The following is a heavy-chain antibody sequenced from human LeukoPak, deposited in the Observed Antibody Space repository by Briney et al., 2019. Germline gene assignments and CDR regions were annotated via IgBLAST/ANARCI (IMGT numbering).Heavy chain of an antibody. V-gene: IGHV4-39*01. J-gene: IGHJ5*02. CDR1: GGSISSSSYY. CDR3: ARHWRFDP. CDR2: IYYSGST. Sequence: PSETLSLTCTVSGGSISSSSYYWGWIRQPPGKGLEWIGSIYYSGSTNYNPSLKSRVTISVDTSNNQFSLKLSSVTAADTAVYYCARHWRFDPWGQGTLVTVSS.